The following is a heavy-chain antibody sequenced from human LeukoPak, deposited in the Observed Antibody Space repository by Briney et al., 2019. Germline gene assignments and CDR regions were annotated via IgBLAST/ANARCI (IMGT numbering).Heavy chain of an antibody. CDR1: GFTFSSYA. Sequence: GGSLSLSCAASGFTFSSYAMHWVRQAPGKGLEWVAVISYDGSNKYYADSVKGRFTISRDNSKNTLYLQMNSLRAEDTAVYYCARAAVVTAIPYYFDYWGQGTLVTVSS. CDR3: ARAAVVTAIPYYFDY. V-gene: IGHV3-30*04. D-gene: IGHD2-21*02. CDR2: ISYDGSNK. J-gene: IGHJ4*02.